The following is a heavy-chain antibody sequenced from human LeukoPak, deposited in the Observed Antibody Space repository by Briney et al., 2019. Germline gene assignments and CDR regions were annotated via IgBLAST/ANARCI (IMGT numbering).Heavy chain of an antibody. V-gene: IGHV1-2*02. CDR1: GYTFSGYY. CDR2: INPNSGGT. J-gene: IGHJ4*02. Sequence: ASVKVSFKASGYTFSGYYMHWVRQAPGQGLEWMGWINPNSGGTNYAQKFQGRVTTTRDTSISTASMELSRLTPDDTAVYYCARGGVGATTYWGQGTLVTVSS. CDR3: ARGGVGATTY. D-gene: IGHD1-26*01.